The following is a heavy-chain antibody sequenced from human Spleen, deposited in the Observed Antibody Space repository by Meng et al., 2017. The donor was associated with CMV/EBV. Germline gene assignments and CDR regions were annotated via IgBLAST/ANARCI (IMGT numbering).Heavy chain of an antibody. Sequence: LKISCAASGFTFSSYAMHWVRQAPGKGLEWVAVISYDGSNKYYADSVKGRFTISRDNSKNTLYLQMNSLRAEDTAVYYCARGWLMHGVAVAGTPFDYWGQGTLVTVSS. CDR3: ARGWLMHGVAVAGTPFDY. D-gene: IGHD6-19*01. CDR1: GFTFSSYA. V-gene: IGHV3-30*04. CDR2: ISYDGSNK. J-gene: IGHJ4*02.